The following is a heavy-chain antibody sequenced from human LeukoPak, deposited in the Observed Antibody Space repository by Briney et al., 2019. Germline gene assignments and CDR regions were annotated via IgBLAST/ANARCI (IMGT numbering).Heavy chain of an antibody. CDR2: MNPSTGNT. D-gene: IGHD3-3*01. J-gene: IGHJ4*02. CDR3: AKMNSILQSGYPMD. CDR1: GYTFTSYD. V-gene: IGHV1-8*01. Sequence: GASVKVSCKASGYTFTSYDINWVRQATGQGLEWMGWMNPSTGNTGHAQKFQGRVTMTRDTSISTAYMELSSLRSEDTAVYYCAKMNSILQSGYPMDWGQGTLVTVSS.